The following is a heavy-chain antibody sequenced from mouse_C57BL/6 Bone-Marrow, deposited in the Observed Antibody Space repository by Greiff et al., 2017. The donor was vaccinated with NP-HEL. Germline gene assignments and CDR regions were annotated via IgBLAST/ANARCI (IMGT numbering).Heavy chain of an antibody. CDR1: GFTFTDYY. D-gene: IGHD1-1*01. Sequence: EVNLVESGGGLVQPGGSLSLSCAASGFTFTDYYMSWVRQPPGKALEWLGFIRNKANGYTTEYSASVKRRFTISRDNSQSILYLQMNALIADDSATYYCARYNYGSRVFAYWGQGTLVTVSA. CDR3: ARYNYGSRVFAY. CDR2: IRNKANGYTT. V-gene: IGHV7-3*01. J-gene: IGHJ3*01.